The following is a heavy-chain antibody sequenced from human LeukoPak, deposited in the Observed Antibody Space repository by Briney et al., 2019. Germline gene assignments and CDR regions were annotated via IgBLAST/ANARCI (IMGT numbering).Heavy chain of an antibody. D-gene: IGHD2-21*02. CDR2: IYHSGST. CDR3: ARASVVDTADPDAFDI. Sequence: KPSGTLSLTCAVSGDSISSRNWWSWVRQTPEKGLEWIGEIYHSGSTNYNPSLKSRVTIPVDKSKNLFSLNVTSVTAADTAVYYCARASVVDTADPDAFDIWGQGTMVTVSS. J-gene: IGHJ3*02. CDR1: GDSISSRNW. V-gene: IGHV4-4*02.